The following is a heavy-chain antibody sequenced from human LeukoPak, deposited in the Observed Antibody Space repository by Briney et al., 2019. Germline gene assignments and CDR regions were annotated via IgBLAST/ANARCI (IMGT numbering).Heavy chain of an antibody. CDR1: GFTFDDYG. CDR3: GRGRSYYYYYMDV. Sequence: GGSLRLSCAASGFTFDDYGMSWVRQAPGKGLEWVSGINWNGGSTGYADSVKGRFTISRDNAKNSLYLQMNSLRAADTALYYCGRGRSYYYYYMDVWGKGTTVTVSS. CDR2: INWNGGST. J-gene: IGHJ6*03. V-gene: IGHV3-20*04.